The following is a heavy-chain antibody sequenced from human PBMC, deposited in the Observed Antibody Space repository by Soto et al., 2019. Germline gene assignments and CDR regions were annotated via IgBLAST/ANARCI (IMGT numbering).Heavy chain of an antibody. CDR2: INHSGST. Sequence: TLSLTCAVYGGSFSGYYWSWIRQPPGKGLEWIGEINHSGSTNYNPSLKSRVTISVDTSKNQFSLKLSSVTAADTAVYYCARGIVAAYYYYMDVWGKGTTVTVSS. CDR1: GGSFSGYY. CDR3: ARGIVAAYYYYMDV. D-gene: IGHD2-15*01. V-gene: IGHV4-34*01. J-gene: IGHJ6*03.